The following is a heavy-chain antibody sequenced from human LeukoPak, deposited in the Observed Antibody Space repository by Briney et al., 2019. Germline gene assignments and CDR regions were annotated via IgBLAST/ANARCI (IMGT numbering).Heavy chain of an antibody. D-gene: IGHD3-10*01. J-gene: IGHJ3*02. CDR2: INPNSGGT. Sequence: GASVKVSCKASGYTFTGYYMHWVRQAPGQGLEWMRRINPNSGGTNYAQKFQGRVTMTRDTSISTAYMELSRLRSDDTAVYYCARDREELDRGVLNAFDIWGQGTMVTVSS. V-gene: IGHV1-2*06. CDR1: GYTFTGYY. CDR3: ARDREELDRGVLNAFDI.